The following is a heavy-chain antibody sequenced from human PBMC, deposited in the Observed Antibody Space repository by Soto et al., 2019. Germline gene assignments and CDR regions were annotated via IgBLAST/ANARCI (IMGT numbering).Heavy chain of an antibody. CDR1: GFTFSSYA. CDR2: ISYDGSNK. J-gene: IGHJ4*02. D-gene: IGHD3-22*01. CDR3: ARGGSSGYWPLYYFDY. V-gene: IGHV3-30-3*01. Sequence: QPGGSLRLSCAASGFTFSSYAMHWVRQAPGKGLEWVAVISYDGSNKYYADSVKGRFTISRDNSKNTLYLQMNSLRAEDTAVYYCARGGSSGYWPLYYFDYWGQGTLVTVSS.